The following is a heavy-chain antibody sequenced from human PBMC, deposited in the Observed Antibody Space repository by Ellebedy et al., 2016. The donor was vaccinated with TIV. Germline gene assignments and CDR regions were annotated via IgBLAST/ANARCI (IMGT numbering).Heavy chain of an antibody. CDR1: GFTFSSFS. J-gene: IGHJ3*02. Sequence: GESLKISCSASGFTFSSFSMNWVRQAPGKGLEWVSYIPRDSDAMSYADPVKGRFTISRDNAKNSLYLQMNSLRDADTAVYYCVRDLHWAFDIWGQGTVVTVSS. CDR2: IPRDSDAM. V-gene: IGHV3-48*02. D-gene: IGHD1-1*01. CDR3: VRDLHWAFDI.